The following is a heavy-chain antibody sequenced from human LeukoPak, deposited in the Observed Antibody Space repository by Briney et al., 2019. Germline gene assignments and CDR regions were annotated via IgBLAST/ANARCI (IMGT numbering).Heavy chain of an antibody. CDR1: GFTFSSYW. J-gene: IGHJ6*03. D-gene: IGHD3-3*01. CDR3: ARGRSVLRFLEWSPSYYYYMDV. Sequence: PGGSLRLSCAASGFTFSSYWMSWVRQAPGKGLEWVANIKQDGSEKYYVDSVKGRFTISRDNAKNSLYLQMNSLRAEDTAVYYCARGRSVLRFLEWSPSYYYYMDVWGKGTTVTVSS. CDR2: IKQDGSEK. V-gene: IGHV3-7*04.